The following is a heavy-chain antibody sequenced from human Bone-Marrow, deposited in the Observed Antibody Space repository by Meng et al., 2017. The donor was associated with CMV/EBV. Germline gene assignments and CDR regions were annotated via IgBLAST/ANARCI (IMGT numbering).Heavy chain of an antibody. CDR1: GGSISSSSYY. V-gene: IGHV4-39*07. J-gene: IGHJ6*02. D-gene: IGHD3-22*01. Sequence: SETLSLTCNVSGGSISSSSYYWGWIRQPPGKGLEWIGSIYYSGSTYYNPSLKSRVTISVDTSKNQFSLKLSSVTAADTAVYYCARATFGDYYDSSGSLYYYYGMDVWGQGTTVTVSS. CDR2: IYYSGST. CDR3: ARATFGDYYDSSGSLYYYYGMDV.